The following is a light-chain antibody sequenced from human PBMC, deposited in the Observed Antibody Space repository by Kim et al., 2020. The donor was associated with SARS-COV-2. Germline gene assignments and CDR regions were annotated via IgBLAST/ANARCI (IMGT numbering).Light chain of an antibody. CDR2: GAS. CDR1: QSVSSSY. CDR3: QQYGSSPWT. Sequence: EIVLTQSPCTLSLSPGERATLSCRDSQSVSSSYLAWYQQKPGQAPRLLIYGASSRATGIPDRFSGSGSGTDFTLTISRLEPEDFAVYYCQQYGSSPWTFGQGTKVDIK. J-gene: IGKJ1*01. V-gene: IGKV3-20*01.